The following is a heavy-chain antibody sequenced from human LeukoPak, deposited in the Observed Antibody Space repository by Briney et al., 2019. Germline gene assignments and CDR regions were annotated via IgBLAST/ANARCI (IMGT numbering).Heavy chain of an antibody. D-gene: IGHD4-17*01. Sequence: GESLKISFQGSGSRFTSYWIGWVRQMPGKGLEWMGIISFGDSDSRYSPSFQGQVTISVDKSINTAYLQWSSLKASDTAMYYCARTEENYGDYRDNWFDPWGQGTLVTVSS. V-gene: IGHV5-51*01. CDR3: ARTEENYGDYRDNWFDP. CDR2: ISFGDSDS. J-gene: IGHJ5*02. CDR1: GSRFTSYW.